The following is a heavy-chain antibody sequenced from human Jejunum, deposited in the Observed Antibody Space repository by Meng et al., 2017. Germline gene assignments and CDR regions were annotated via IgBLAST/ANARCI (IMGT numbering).Heavy chain of an antibody. J-gene: IGHJ4*02. D-gene: IGHD1-26*01. CDR2: IYYSGST. V-gene: IGHV4-30-4*01. CDR3: ARSPYSGSALPFFDY. CDR1: GDSFNSPDYY. Sequence: VTRQDSGHGLVKPSQHLSLPCTVSGDSFNSPDYYWSWIRQPPEKGLEWSGYIYYSGSTYYNPSLKSRVSISGDTSNKQFSLKLTSVTAADTAVYYCARSPYSGSALPFFDYWGQGSLVTVAS.